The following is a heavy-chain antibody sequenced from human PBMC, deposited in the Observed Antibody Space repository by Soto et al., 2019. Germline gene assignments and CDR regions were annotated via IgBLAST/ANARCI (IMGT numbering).Heavy chain of an antibody. Sequence: PGGSLRLSCAASGFTFSSYGMHWVRQAPGKGLEWVAVISCDGSNKYYADSVKGRFTISRDNSKNTLYLQMNSLRAEDTAVYYCAKDIVVVPAVLYYYYYYGMDVWGQGTTVTVS. CDR1: GFTFSSYG. V-gene: IGHV3-30*18. D-gene: IGHD2-2*01. CDR3: AKDIVVVPAVLYYYYYYGMDV. CDR2: ISCDGSNK. J-gene: IGHJ6*02.